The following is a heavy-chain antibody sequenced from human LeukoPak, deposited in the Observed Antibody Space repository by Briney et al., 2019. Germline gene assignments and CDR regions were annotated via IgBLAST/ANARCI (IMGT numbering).Heavy chain of an antibody. CDR3: AKEVGYYGSEGLDY. Sequence: PGGSLRLSCAASGFTFSSYWMSWVRQAPGKGLEWVANIKQDGSEKYYVDSVKGRFTISRDNAKNSLYLQMNSLRAEDTAVYYCAKEVGYYGSEGLDYWGQGTLVTVSS. V-gene: IGHV3-7*01. CDR2: IKQDGSEK. J-gene: IGHJ4*02. CDR1: GFTFSSYW. D-gene: IGHD3-10*01.